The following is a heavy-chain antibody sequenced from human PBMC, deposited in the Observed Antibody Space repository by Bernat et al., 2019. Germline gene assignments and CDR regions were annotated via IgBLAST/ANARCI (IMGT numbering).Heavy chain of an antibody. J-gene: IGHJ5*02. CDR1: GFTFSTYA. CDR2: IGGGGADT. CDR3: AKAGGYCSVGTCYPNWFDP. V-gene: IGHV3-23*04. D-gene: IGHD2-15*01. Sequence: EVQLVESGGGLVQPGGSLRLSCAASGFTFSTYAMSWVRQAPGKGLEWVSAIGGGGADTYYADSVKGHFTISRDNSKNTLYLQMNSLRADDTAVYYCAKAGGYCSVGTCYPNWFDPWGQVTLVTVSS.